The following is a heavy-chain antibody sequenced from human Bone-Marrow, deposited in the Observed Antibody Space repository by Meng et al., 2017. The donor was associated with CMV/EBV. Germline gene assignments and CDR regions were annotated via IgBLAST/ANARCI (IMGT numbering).Heavy chain of an antibody. V-gene: IGHV3-21*01. CDR3: ADSNRGLYYYGMYV. Sequence: GESLKISCAASGFTFSSYSMNWVRQAPGKGLEWVSSISSSSSYIYYADSVKGRFTISRDNAKNSLYLQMNSLRAEDTAVYYCADSNRGLYYYGMYVWGQGTTFTVSS. D-gene: IGHD2/OR15-2a*01. CDR1: GFTFSSYS. CDR2: ISSSSSYI. J-gene: IGHJ6*02.